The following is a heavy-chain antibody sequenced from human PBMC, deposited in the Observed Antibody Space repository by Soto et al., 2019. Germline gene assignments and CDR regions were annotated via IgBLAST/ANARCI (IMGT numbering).Heavy chain of an antibody. CDR3: ARVRKDWYYDSSGYRGYFDY. V-gene: IGHV1-69*06. Sequence: QVQLVQSGAEVKKPGSSVKVSCKASGGTFSSYAISWVRQAPGQGLEWMGGIIPIFGTANYAQKFQGRVTITADKSTSTAYMELSSLRSEDTAVYYCARVRKDWYYDSSGYRGYFDYWGQGTLVTVSS. CDR1: GGTFSSYA. CDR2: IIPIFGTA. D-gene: IGHD3-22*01. J-gene: IGHJ4*02.